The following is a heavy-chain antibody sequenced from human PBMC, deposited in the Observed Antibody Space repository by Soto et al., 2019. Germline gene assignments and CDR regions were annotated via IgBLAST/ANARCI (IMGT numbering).Heavy chain of an antibody. J-gene: IGHJ1*01. D-gene: IGHD2-15*01. CDR2: IYYSGST. V-gene: IGHV4-31*03. Sequence: PSETLSLTCTVSGGSISSGGYYWSWIRQHPGKGLEWIGYIYYSGSTYYNPSLKSRVTISVDTSKNQFSLKLSSVTAADTAVYYCASSPDLYCSGGSCWLQHWGQGTLVTVSS. CDR3: ASSPDLYCSGGSCWLQH. CDR1: GGSISSGGYY.